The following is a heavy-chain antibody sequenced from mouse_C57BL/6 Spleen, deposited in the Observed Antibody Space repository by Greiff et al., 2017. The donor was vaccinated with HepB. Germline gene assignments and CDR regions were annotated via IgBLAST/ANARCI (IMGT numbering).Heavy chain of an antibody. CDR2: IHPNSGST. D-gene: IGHD2-3*01. CDR3: ARYDGYLYWYFDV. Sequence: VQLQQPGAELVKPGASVKLSCKASGYTFTSYWMHWVKQRPGQGLEWIGMIHPNSGSTNYNEKFKSKATLTVDKSSSTAYMQLSSLTSEDSAVYYCARYDGYLYWYFDVWGTGTTVTVSS. CDR1: GYTFTSYW. V-gene: IGHV1-64*01. J-gene: IGHJ1*03.